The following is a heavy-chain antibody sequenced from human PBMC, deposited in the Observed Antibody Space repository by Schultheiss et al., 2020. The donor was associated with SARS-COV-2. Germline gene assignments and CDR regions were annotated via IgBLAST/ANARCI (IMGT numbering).Heavy chain of an antibody. CDR2: IYYSGST. Sequence: SQTLSLTCTVSGGSVSSGSYYWGWIRQPPGKGLEWIGSIYYSGSTYYNPSLKSRVTISVDTSKNQFSLKLSSVTAADTAVYYCARGYCSSTSCSLYGMDVWGQGTTVTVSS. V-gene: IGHV4-39*07. J-gene: IGHJ6*02. CDR3: ARGYCSSTSCSLYGMDV. CDR1: GGSVSSGSYY. D-gene: IGHD2-2*01.